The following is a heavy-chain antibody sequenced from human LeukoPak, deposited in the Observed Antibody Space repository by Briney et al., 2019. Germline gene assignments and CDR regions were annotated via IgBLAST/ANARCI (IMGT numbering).Heavy chain of an antibody. V-gene: IGHV3-11*01. CDR3: ARDRVGSSTSCYDY. Sequence: PGGSLRLSCAASGFSFSDHYMSWIRQAPGKGLEWVSYMSSSDHPIYYADSAKCRFTISRDNDKNSLYLQMNNLRAEDTAVYYCARDRVGSSTSCYDYWGQGTLVTVSS. D-gene: IGHD2-2*01. J-gene: IGHJ4*02. CDR1: GFSFSDHY. CDR2: MSSSDHPI.